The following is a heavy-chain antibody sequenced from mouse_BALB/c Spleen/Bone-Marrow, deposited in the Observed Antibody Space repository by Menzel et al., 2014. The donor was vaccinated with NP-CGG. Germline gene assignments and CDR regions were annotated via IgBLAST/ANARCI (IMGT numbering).Heavy chain of an antibody. CDR2: INPGSGGS. V-gene: IGHV1-54*01. Sequence: VQLQESGAELVRPGTSVKVSCKASGYAFTIYLIEWIKQRPGQGLEWIGVINPGSGGSNYNEKFKGKATLTADKSSSTAYMQLSSLTSGDSAVYFCARLGRDYFDYWGQGTTLTVSS. J-gene: IGHJ2*01. CDR3: ARLGRDYFDY. CDR1: GYAFTIYL. D-gene: IGHD4-1*01.